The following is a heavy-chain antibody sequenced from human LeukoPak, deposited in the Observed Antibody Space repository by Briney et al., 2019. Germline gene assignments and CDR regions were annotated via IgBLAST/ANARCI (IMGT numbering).Heavy chain of an antibody. D-gene: IGHD5-18*01. CDR2: IYPCDSNT. J-gene: IGHJ4*02. V-gene: IGHV5-51*01. CDR3: ARRGYGYGDFDY. Sequence: GESLQISCKGSGYNFSSYYIAWVRQMPGEGLEGRGIIYPCDSNTRYSPSFQGQVTISADKSISTAYLQWSSLKASDTAMYYCARRGYGYGDFDYWGQGTLVTVSS. CDR1: GYNFSSYY.